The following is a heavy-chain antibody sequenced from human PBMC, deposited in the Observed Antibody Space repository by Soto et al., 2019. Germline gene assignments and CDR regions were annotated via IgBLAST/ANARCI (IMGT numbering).Heavy chain of an antibody. D-gene: IGHD3-10*01. CDR3: ARDGEYMFRGVIIVNDAFDI. CDR2: INAGNGNT. V-gene: IGHV1-3*01. CDR1: GYTFTSYA. J-gene: IGHJ3*02. Sequence: QVQLVQSGAEVKKPGASVKVSCKASGYTFTSYAMHWVRQAPGQRLEWLGWINAGNGNTKYSQKFQGRVTITRDTAASTAYMGLSSLRSEDTAVYYCARDGEYMFRGVIIVNDAFDIWGQGTMVTVSS.